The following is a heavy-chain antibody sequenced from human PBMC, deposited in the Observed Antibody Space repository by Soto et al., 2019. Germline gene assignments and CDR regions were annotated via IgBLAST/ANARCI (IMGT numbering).Heavy chain of an antibody. V-gene: IGHV3-30*18. J-gene: IGHJ6*02. CDR1: GFTFSSYG. CDR2: ISYDGISK. CDR3: AKISQKFSHYDMDV. Sequence: VGSLRLSCSASGFTFSSYGMHWFRQAPGKGLEWVAVISYDGISKYYAYSLRCRFTISIDNSKNRLYLQMNSLRTEDTALYYCAKISQKFSHYDMDVWGQGTTVTVAS.